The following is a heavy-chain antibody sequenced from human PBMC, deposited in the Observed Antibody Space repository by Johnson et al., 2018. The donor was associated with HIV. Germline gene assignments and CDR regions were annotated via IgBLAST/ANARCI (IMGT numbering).Heavy chain of an antibody. D-gene: IGHD2-15*01. V-gene: IGHV3-7*01. Sequence: VQLVESGGSVVRPGGSLRLSCAASGFTFSRYWMSWVRQAPGKGLEWVANIKQDGSEKYYVESVKGRFTISRDNAKNSLDLQMNSLRAEETAVYYWARDKCSGGSCYDDDVFDIWGQGTMVTVSS. CDR1: GFTFSRYW. CDR3: ARDKCSGGSCYDDDVFDI. J-gene: IGHJ3*02. CDR2: IKQDGSEK.